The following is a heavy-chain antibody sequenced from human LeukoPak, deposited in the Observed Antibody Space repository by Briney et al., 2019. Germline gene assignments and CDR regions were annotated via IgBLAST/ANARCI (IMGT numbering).Heavy chain of an antibody. CDR2: IIPIFGTA. Sequence: ASAKVSCTASGGTFSSYAISWVRQAPGQGLEWMGGIIPIFGTANYAQKFQGRVTITADESTSTAYMELSSLRSEDTAVYYCARGPTYYYDSSGYTTLGYWGQGTLVTVSS. D-gene: IGHD3-22*01. CDR1: GGTFSSYA. V-gene: IGHV1-69*13. J-gene: IGHJ4*02. CDR3: ARGPTYYYDSSGYTTLGY.